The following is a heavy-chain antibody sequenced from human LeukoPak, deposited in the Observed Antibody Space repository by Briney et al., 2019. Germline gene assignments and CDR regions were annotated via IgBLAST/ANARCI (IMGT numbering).Heavy chain of an antibody. CDR2: IGGSGGFIT. V-gene: IGHV3-23*01. CDR1: GFTFSSHG. Sequence: GGTLRLSCAASGFTFSSHGMNWVRQAPGKGLEWVSGIGGSGGFITYYADSVKGRFTVSRDNSKNTLYLQMNSLRADDTAIYYCARDLGWLHYADWGQGALVTVSS. D-gene: IGHD5-12*01. CDR3: ARDLGWLHYAD. J-gene: IGHJ4*02.